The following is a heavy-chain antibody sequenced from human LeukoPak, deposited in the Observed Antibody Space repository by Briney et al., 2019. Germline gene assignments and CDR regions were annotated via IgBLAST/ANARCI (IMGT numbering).Heavy chain of an antibody. CDR1: GGSINSGAHF. J-gene: IGHJ6*03. Sequence: PSETLSLTCTVSGGSINSGAHFWSWIRQHPGKGLEWIGYIYHSGSTHYNPSLKSRISMSVDASKNQFSLKLTSVTAADTAVYYCARDGGGYTYGGDYYYYMDVWGKGTTVTVSS. CDR3: ARDGGGYTYGGDYYYYMDV. D-gene: IGHD5-18*01. V-gene: IGHV4-31*03. CDR2: IYHSGST.